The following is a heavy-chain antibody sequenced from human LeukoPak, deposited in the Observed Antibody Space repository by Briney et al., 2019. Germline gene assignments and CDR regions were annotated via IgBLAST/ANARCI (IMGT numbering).Heavy chain of an antibody. CDR1: GYSFTSYW. D-gene: IGHD3-10*01. CDR2: IYPGDSDT. V-gene: IGHV5-51*01. Sequence: GESLKISCKGSGYSFTSYWIGWVRQMPGKGLEWMGIIYPGDSDTRYSPSFQGQVTISADKSISTAYLQWSSLKASDTVMYYCARNLDRMVRTLGYWGQGTLVTVSS. CDR3: ARNLDRMVRTLGY. J-gene: IGHJ4*02.